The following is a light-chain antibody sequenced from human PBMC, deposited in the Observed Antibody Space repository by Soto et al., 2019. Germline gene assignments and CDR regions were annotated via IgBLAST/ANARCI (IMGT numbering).Light chain of an antibody. CDR2: DVS. CDR1: SSDVGGYNY. Sequence: QSALTQPASVSGSPGQSITISCTGTSSDVGGYNYVSWYQQHPGKAPKLMIYDVSNWPSGVSNRFSGSKSGNTASLTISGLQAEYEADYYCRSYTNLSPFVFGTGNKLTVL. V-gene: IGLV2-14*01. J-gene: IGLJ1*01. CDR3: RSYTNLSPFV.